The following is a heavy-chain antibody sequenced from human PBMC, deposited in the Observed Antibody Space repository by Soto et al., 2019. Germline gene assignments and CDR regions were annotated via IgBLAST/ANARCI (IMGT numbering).Heavy chain of an antibody. Sequence: SETLSLTCIVSRGSISTYHWTWIRQPPGKGLELIGYIHSRGSTNYNPSLKSRVTISIDTSKNQFSLKLRSVTAADTAVYYCARLYDTDAFDIWGQGTMVTVSS. V-gene: IGHV4-59*01. CDR1: RGSISTYH. CDR2: IHSRGST. D-gene: IGHD3-16*02. CDR3: ARLYDTDAFDI. J-gene: IGHJ3*02.